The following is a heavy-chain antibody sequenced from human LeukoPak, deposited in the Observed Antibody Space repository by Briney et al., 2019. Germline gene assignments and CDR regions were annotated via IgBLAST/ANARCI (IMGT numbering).Heavy chain of an antibody. J-gene: IGHJ5*02. CDR3: AKVYGSGSYYKTHPNWFDP. V-gene: IGHV3-23*01. CDR2: ISGSGGSP. D-gene: IGHD3-10*01. Sequence: GGSLRLSRAASGFTFSSYAMSWVRQAPGKGLEWVSAISGSGGSPYYADSVKGRFAISRDNSKNTLYLQLNSLRAEDTAVYYCAKVYGSGSYYKTHPNWFDPWGQGTLVTVSS. CDR1: GFTFSSYA.